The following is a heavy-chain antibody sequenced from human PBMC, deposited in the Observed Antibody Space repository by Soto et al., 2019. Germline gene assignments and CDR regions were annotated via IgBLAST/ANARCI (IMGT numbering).Heavy chain of an antibody. CDR2: VYYSGST. J-gene: IGHJ4*02. CDR1: GGSISDYY. V-gene: IGHV4-59*01. D-gene: IGHD6-19*01. CDR3: ANQYIGTLSSGWYGHVQY. Sequence: KASETLSLTCSVSGGSISDYYWNWIRQPPGKGLEWIGYVYYSGSTKYNPSLKSRVTISVDTSKNQFSLTLTSVTAADTAVYYCANQYIGTLSSGWYGHVQYWGQGILVTVSS.